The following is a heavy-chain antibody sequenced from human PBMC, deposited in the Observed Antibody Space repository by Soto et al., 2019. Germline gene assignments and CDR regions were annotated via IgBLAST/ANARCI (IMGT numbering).Heavy chain of an antibody. J-gene: IGHJ4*02. CDR3: AKLYYDSRGYGAQFGS. Sequence: GGSMRLSGAASEFTCSHFGMSRVRQPPGKGLDLVSAISRSASTTYYADSVKGRFTLSRDNSKNTLYLQMDSLRVEDTAVYYCAKLYYDSRGYGAQFGSWGQGTLGTVSS. CDR1: EFTCSHFG. CDR2: ISRSASTT. V-gene: IGHV3-23*01. D-gene: IGHD3-22*01.